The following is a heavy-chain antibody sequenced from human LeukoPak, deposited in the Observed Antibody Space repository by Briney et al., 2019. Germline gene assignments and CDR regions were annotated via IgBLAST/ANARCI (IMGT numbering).Heavy chain of an antibody. J-gene: IGHJ3*02. Sequence: SETLSLTCAVYGGSFSGYYWSWIRQPAGKGLEWIGRIYTSGSTNYNPSLKSRVTMSVDTSKNQFSLKLSSVTAADTAVYYCARDLIPYQLLYSSGWLSAFDIWGQGTMVTVSS. CDR1: GGSFSGYY. V-gene: IGHV4-4*07. CDR2: IYTSGST. CDR3: ARDLIPYQLLYSSGWLSAFDI. D-gene: IGHD6-19*01.